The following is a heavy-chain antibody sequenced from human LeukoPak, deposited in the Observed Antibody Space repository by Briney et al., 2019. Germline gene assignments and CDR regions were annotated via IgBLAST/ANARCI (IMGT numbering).Heavy chain of an antibody. V-gene: IGHV4-4*07. Sequence: PSETLSLTCTVSGGSISSYYWSWIRQPAGKRLGWIGRIYTSGSTNYNPSLKSRVTMSVDTSKNQFSLKLSSVTAADTAVYYCATDSSSSDNWFDPWGQGTLVTVSS. D-gene: IGHD6-13*01. CDR2: IYTSGST. CDR3: ATDSSSSDNWFDP. CDR1: GGSISSYY. J-gene: IGHJ5*02.